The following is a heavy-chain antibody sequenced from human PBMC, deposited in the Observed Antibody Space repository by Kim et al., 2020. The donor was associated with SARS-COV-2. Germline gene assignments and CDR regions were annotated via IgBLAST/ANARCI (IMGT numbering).Heavy chain of an antibody. V-gene: IGHV3-23*01. D-gene: IGHD2-8*01. Sequence: YYADSVKGRFTISRDNSKNTLYLQMNSLRAEDTAVYYCAKDRLGVCLGGCRAQGTLVTVSS. J-gene: IGHJ4*02. CDR3: AKDRLGVCLGGC.